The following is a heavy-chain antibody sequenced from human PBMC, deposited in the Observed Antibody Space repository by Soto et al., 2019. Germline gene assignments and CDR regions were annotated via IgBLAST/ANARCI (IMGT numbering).Heavy chain of an antibody. CDR2: ISGSGGST. V-gene: IGHV3-23*01. J-gene: IGHJ4*02. Sequence: PGGSLRLSCAASRFMFSRYAMSWVRQAPGKGLEWVSGISGSGGSTWYADSVKGRYIISRDNSKNMLYLQMNSLRVEDTAEYFCVKHLIGGRLQSPFDLWGQGTQVTVSS. CDR1: RFMFSRYA. D-gene: IGHD3-22*01. CDR3: VKHLIGGRLQSPFDL.